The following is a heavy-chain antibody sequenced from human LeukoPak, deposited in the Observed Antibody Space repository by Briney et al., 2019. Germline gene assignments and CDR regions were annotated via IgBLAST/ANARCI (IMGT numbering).Heavy chain of an antibody. V-gene: IGHV3-9*02. J-gene: IGHJ6*02. CDR1: GFNSEDHA. Sequence: GGSLRLSCVVSGFNSEDHAMHWVWQAPGKGLEWVSGIYWSSSGTGYADSVKGRFTVSRDSAKNSLYLQMNSLRPEDTALYYCVKDMNPGGADVWGQGTTVTVSS. CDR2: IYWSSSGT. CDR3: VKDMNPGGADV. D-gene: IGHD3-10*01.